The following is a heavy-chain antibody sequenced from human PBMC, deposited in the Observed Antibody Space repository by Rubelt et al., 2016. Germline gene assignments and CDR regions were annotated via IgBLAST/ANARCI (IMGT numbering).Heavy chain of an antibody. CDR2: ISRSSSYI. CDR1: GFTFSNAW. J-gene: IGHJ4*02. CDR3: ARASDYG. V-gene: IGHV3-21*01. D-gene: IGHD4-17*01. Sequence: VESGGGLVQPGESLRLSCAASGFTFSNAWMSWVRQAPGKGLEWVSSISRSSSYIYYADSVKGRFTISRDNSKNTLYLQMNSLRAEDTAVYYCARASDYGWGQGTLVTVSS.